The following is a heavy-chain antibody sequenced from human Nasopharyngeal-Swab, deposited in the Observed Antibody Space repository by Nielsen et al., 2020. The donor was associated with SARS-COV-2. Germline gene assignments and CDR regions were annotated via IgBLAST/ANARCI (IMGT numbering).Heavy chain of an antibody. D-gene: IGHD3-10*01. CDR3: ARDGMGSGSCYIGGY. CDR1: GYTFTGYY. J-gene: IGHJ4*02. V-gene: IGHV1-2*06. CDR2: INPNSGGT. Sequence: ASVKVSCRASGYTFTGYYMHWVRQAPGQGLEWMGRINPNSGGTNYAQKFQGRVTMTRDTSISTAYMELSRLRSDDTAVYYCARDGMGSGSCYIGGYWGQGTLVTVSS.